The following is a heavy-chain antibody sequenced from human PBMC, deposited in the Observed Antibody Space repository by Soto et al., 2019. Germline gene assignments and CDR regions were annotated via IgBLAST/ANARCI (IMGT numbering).Heavy chain of an antibody. Sequence: QLQLQESGSGLVKPSQTLSLTCAVSGGSISSGGYSWSWIRQPPGKGLEWIGYIYDSGSTYYNPSLKSRGTISVDRSKNQFSLKLSSVTAADTAVYYCARDQTIFGGRWFDPWGQGTLVTVSS. CDR3: ARDQTIFGGRWFDP. CDR1: GGSISSGGYS. V-gene: IGHV4-30-2*01. D-gene: IGHD3-3*01. J-gene: IGHJ5*02. CDR2: IYDSGST.